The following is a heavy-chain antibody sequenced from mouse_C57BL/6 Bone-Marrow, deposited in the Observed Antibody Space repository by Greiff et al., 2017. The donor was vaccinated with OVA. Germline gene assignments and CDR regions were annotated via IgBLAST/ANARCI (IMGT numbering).Heavy chain of an antibody. V-gene: IGHV5-6*01. CDR1: GFTFSSYG. J-gene: IGHJ3*01. D-gene: IGHD2-4*01. Sequence: EVKLVESGGDLVKPGGSLKLSCAASGFTFSSYGMSWVRQTPDKRLEWVATISSGGSYTYYPDSVKGRFTISRDNAKNTLYLQMSSLKSEDTAMYYCARIYYDYDGPWFAYWGQGTLVTVSA. CDR2: ISSGGSYT. CDR3: ARIYYDYDGPWFAY.